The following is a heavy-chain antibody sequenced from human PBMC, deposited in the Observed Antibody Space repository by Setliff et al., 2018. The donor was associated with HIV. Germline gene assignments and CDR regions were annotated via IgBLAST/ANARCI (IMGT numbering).Heavy chain of an antibody. Sequence: GGSLRLSCAASGFTFRTYGMHWVRQAPGKGLEWVAVIWDDGSNKYYADSVKGRFTISRDNSKNTLYLRMNSLRAEDMAVYYCARTRHDYGGYFDHWGQGTLVTVSS. J-gene: IGHJ4*02. CDR2: IWDDGSNK. CDR3: ARTRHDYGGYFDH. CDR1: GFTFRTYG. V-gene: IGHV3-30*19. D-gene: IGHD4-17*01.